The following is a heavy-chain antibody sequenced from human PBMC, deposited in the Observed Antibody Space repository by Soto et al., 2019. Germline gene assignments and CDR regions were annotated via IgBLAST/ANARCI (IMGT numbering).Heavy chain of an antibody. J-gene: IGHJ4*02. CDR2: ISSSSSYI. Sequence: EVQLVESGGGLVKPGGSLRLSCAASGFTFSSYSMNWVRQAPGKGLEWVSSISSSSSYIYYADSVKGRFTISRDNAKNSLYLQMNSLRAEDTAVYYCARLSLAHDGDSTLDYWGQGTLVTVSS. D-gene: IGHD4-17*01. V-gene: IGHV3-21*01. CDR3: ARLSLAHDGDSTLDY. CDR1: GFTFSSYS.